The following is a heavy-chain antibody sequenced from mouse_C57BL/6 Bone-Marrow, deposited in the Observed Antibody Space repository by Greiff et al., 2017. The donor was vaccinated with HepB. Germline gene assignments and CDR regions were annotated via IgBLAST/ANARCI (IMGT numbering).Heavy chain of an antibody. D-gene: IGHD3-2*02. J-gene: IGHJ3*01. CDR2: IDPSDSYT. V-gene: IGHV1-50*01. CDR3: ARDSSGYGFAY. Sequence: QVQLQQPGAELVKPGASVKLSCKASGYTFTSYWMQWVKQRPGQGLEWIGEIDPSDSYTNYNQKFKGKATLTVDTSYSTAYMQLSSLTSEDSAVYYCARDSSGYGFAYWGQGTLVTVSA. CDR1: GYTFTSYW.